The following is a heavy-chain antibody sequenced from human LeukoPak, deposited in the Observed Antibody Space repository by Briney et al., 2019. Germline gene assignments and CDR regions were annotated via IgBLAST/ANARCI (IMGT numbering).Heavy chain of an antibody. J-gene: IGHJ4*02. D-gene: IGHD2-21*02. CDR3: ARDQAAFCGGDCYYGY. Sequence: SVRGRFTISRDNAKNSLYLEMNSLRAEDTAVYYCARDQAAFCGGDCYYGYWGQGTLVTVSS. V-gene: IGHV3-21*01.